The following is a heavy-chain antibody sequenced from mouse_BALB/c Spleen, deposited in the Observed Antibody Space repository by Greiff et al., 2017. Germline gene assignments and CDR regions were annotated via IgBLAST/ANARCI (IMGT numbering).Heavy chain of an antibody. J-gene: IGHJ4*01. CDR3: ARGVNWVYAMDY. CDR1: GFTFSSFG. D-gene: IGHD4-1*01. V-gene: IGHV5-17*02. Sequence: EVHLVESGGGLVQPGGSRKLSCAASGFTFSSFGMHWVRQAPEKGLEWVAYISSGSSTIYYADTVKGRFTISRDNPKNTLFLQMTSLRSEDTAMYYCARGVNWVYAMDYWGQGTSVTVSS. CDR2: ISSGSSTI.